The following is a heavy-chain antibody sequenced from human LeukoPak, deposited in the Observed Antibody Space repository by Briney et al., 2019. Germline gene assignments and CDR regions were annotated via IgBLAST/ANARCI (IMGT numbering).Heavy chain of an antibody. J-gene: IGHJ4*02. D-gene: IGHD2-2*01. Sequence: PSETLSLTCTVSGGSISSYYWSWIRQPPGKELEWIGYIYYSGSTNYNPSLKSRVTISVDTSKNQFSLKLSSVTAADTAVYYWARLVVPAAICPPYYFDYWGQGTLVTVSS. CDR3: ARLVVPAAICPPYYFDY. V-gene: IGHV4-59*01. CDR2: IYYSGST. CDR1: GGSISSYY.